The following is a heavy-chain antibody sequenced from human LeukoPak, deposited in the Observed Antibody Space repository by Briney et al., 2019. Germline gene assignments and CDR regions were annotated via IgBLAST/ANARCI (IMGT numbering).Heavy chain of an antibody. V-gene: IGHV1-18*01. CDR1: GYTFPNYG. CDR3: ARASWLLDPGGDDY. Sequence: ASVKVSCKASGYTFPNYGICWVRQAPGQGLEWMGWISAYNGNTNYAQKLQGRVTMTTDTSTSTACMELRSLGSDDTAVYYCARASWLLDPGGDDYWGQGTLVTVSS. D-gene: IGHD3-22*01. J-gene: IGHJ4*02. CDR2: ISAYNGNT.